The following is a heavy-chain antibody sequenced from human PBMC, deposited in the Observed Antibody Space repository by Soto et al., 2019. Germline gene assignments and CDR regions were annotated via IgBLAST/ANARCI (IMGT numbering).Heavy chain of an antibody. Sequence: EVPLVESGGDLVQPGGFLRLSCATSGFTFSRYWMHCVRQVPGKGLVWVSRINSDGSSISYSDSVKGRFTISRDNAKNTLYLQMNSLRVEDTAVYYCARLPVDTITSLDYWGQGTLVTVSS. CDR1: GFTFSRYW. D-gene: IGHD3-3*01. CDR2: INSDGSSI. J-gene: IGHJ4*02. V-gene: IGHV3-74*01. CDR3: ARLPVDTITSLDY.